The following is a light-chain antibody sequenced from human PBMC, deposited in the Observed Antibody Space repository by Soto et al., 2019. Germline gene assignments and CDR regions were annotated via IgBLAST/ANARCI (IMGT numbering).Light chain of an antibody. Sequence: QSVLTQPPSTSGTPGQRVTLSCSGSSSNIGSNTVNWYQQLPGTAPKLLIYTDNQRPSGVPDRFSGSKSGTSASLAISGLQSEDEADYYCATWDDNLNGLYVFGPGTKLTVL. V-gene: IGLV1-44*01. CDR1: SSNIGSNT. CDR3: ATWDDNLNGLYV. CDR2: TDN. J-gene: IGLJ1*01.